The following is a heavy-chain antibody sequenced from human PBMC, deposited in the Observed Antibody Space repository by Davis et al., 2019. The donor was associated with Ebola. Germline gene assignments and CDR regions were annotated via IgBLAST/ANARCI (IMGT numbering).Heavy chain of an antibody. CDR3: ARSALRYDFWN. CDR1: GYTFTGYY. J-gene: IGHJ4*02. V-gene: IGHV1-2*02. Sequence: ASVKVSCKASGYTFTGYYMHWVRQAPGQGLEWMGWINPNSGGTNYAQQFQGRVTMTRDTSISTVYMELSRLRSDDTAVYYCARSALRYDFWNWGQGTLVTVSS. D-gene: IGHD3-3*01. CDR2: INPNSGGT.